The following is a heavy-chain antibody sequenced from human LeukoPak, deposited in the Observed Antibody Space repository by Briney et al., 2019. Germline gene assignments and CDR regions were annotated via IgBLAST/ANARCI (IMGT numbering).Heavy chain of an antibody. Sequence: SETLSLTCTVSGGSISSSSYYWGWIRQPPGKGLEWIGSIYYSGSTYYNPSLNSRVTISVDTSKNQFSLKLSSVTAADTAVYYCARTFVDTAMATPSAPAYWGQGTLVTVSS. CDR1: GGSISSSSYY. CDR3: ARTFVDTAMATPSAPAY. CDR2: IYYSGST. D-gene: IGHD5-18*01. V-gene: IGHV4-39*01. J-gene: IGHJ4*02.